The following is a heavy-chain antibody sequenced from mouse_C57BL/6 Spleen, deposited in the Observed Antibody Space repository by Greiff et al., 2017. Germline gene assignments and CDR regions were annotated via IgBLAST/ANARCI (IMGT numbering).Heavy chain of an antibody. CDR1: GYTFTSYW. D-gene: IGHD2-4*01. CDR2: IDTNSGGT. J-gene: IGHJ2*01. CDR3: ARGYYDYDVDYFDY. V-gene: IGHV1-72*01. Sequence: QVQLQQPGAELVKPGASVKLPCKASGYTFTSYWMHWVKQRPGRGLEWIGRIDTNSGGTKYNEKFKSKATLTVDKPSSTAYRQLSSLTSEDSAVYYCARGYYDYDVDYFDYWGQGTTLTVSS.